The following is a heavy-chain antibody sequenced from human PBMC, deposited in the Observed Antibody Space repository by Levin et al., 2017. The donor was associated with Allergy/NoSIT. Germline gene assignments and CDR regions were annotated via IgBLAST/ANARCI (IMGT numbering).Heavy chain of an antibody. Sequence: EASVKVSCKASGGTFSSYTISWVRQAPGQGLEWMGRIIPILGIANYAQKFQGRVTITADKSTSTAYMELSSLRSEDTAVYYCARDYYDSSGYYDYWGQGTLVTVSS. J-gene: IGHJ4*02. CDR3: ARDYYDSSGYYDY. V-gene: IGHV1-69*04. CDR1: GGTFSSYT. CDR2: IIPILGIA. D-gene: IGHD3-22*01.